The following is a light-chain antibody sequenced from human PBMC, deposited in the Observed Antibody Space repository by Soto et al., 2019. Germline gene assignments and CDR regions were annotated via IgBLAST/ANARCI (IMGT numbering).Light chain of an antibody. J-gene: IGKJ1*01. V-gene: IGKV3-20*01. CDR2: GAS. Sequence: EIVLTQSPGTLSLSPRERATLSCRASQSVNDNYLAWYQHKPGQAPRLLIYGASSRAPGIPDRFSGSGSGTDFTLTISRLEPEDFASYYCQQYAASPRTFGQGTQVEVK. CDR1: QSVNDNY. CDR3: QQYAASPRT.